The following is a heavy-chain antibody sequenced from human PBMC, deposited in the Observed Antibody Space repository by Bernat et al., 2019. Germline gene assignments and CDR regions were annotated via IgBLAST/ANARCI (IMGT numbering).Heavy chain of an antibody. D-gene: IGHD6-6*01. Sequence: EVQLVVSGGGLVKPGGSLRLSCAASGFTFSSYTMSWVRQAPGKGLEWVAFISSNINYIYYADSVQGRFTISRDSAKNSLYLQMSSLRAEDTAVYYCARGRQHVDSDGFDIWGQGTMVTVSS. CDR2: ISSNINYI. V-gene: IGHV3-21*01. CDR3: ARGRQHVDSDGFDI. CDR1: GFTFSSYT. J-gene: IGHJ3*02.